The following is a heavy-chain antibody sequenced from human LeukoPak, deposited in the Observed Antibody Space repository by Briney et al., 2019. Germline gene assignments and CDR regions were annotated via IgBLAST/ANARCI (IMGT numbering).Heavy chain of an antibody. J-gene: IGHJ4*02. Sequence: GRSLRLSCAASGFTFDDYAMHWVRQAPGKGLEWVSAISGSGGSTCYADSVKGRFTISRDNSKNTLYLQMNSLRAEDTAVYYCAKEELPHLFDYWGQGTLVTVSS. CDR2: ISGSGGST. D-gene: IGHD1-7*01. CDR3: AKEELPHLFDY. CDR1: GFTFDDYA. V-gene: IGHV3-23*01.